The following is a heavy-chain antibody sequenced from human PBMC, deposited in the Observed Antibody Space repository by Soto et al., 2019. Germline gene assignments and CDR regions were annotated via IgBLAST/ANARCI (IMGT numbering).Heavy chain of an antibody. CDR1: GFTFSSYW. CDR2: INNDGSST. D-gene: IGHD6-19*01. Sequence: EVQLVESGGGLVQPGGSLRLSCVVSGFTFSSYWMHWVRQAPGKGLVWVSRINNDGSSTSYADSVKGRFTISRDNAKNTLYLQINSLRTEDTAVYYCARDSSGWYGGFDYWGQGTLVTVSS. J-gene: IGHJ4*02. CDR3: ARDSSGWYGGFDY. V-gene: IGHV3-74*01.